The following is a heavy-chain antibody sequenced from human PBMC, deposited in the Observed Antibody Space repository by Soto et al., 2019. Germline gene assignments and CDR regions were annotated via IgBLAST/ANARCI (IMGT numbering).Heavy chain of an antibody. D-gene: IGHD2-2*01. J-gene: IGHJ4*02. CDR1: GGSISSYY. V-gene: IGHV4-59*08. CDR2: IYYSGST. CDR3: ARTHKDFVVVPAAMIFDY. Sequence: PSETLSLTCTVSGGSISSYYWSWIRQPPGKGLEWIGYIYYSGSTNYNPSLKSRVTISVDTSKNQFSLKLSSVTAADTAVYYCARTHKDFVVVPAAMIFDYWGQGALVTVSS.